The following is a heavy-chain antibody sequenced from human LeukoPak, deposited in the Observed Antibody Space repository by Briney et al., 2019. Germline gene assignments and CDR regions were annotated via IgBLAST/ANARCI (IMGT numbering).Heavy chain of an antibody. CDR3: AKDRTNIRYNGMDF. J-gene: IGHJ6*02. CDR1: GFTFSTYG. CDR2: ISFNGGKT. V-gene: IGHV3-23*01. Sequence: PGGSLRLSCAASGFTFSTYGMSWVRRAPGKGLEWVSFISFNGGKTYYANTVRGRFTISRDNSKNTLYLQMNSLRVEDTAVYYCAKDRTNIRYNGMDFWGQGTTVAVSS. D-gene: IGHD2-8*01.